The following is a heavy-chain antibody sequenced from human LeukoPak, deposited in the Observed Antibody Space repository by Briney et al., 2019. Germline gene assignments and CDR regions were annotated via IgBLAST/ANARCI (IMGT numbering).Heavy chain of an antibody. J-gene: IGHJ4*02. CDR1: GGSISSYY. CDR2: IYYSGST. D-gene: IGHD1-1*01. V-gene: IGHV4-59*08. Sequence: SETLSLTCTVSGGSISSYYWSWIRQPPEKGLEWIGYIYYSGSTNYNPSLKSRVTISVDTSKNQFSLKLSSVTAADTAVYYCARHRRQWLERPPGYYFDYWGQGTLVTVSS. CDR3: ARHRRQWLERPPGYYFDY.